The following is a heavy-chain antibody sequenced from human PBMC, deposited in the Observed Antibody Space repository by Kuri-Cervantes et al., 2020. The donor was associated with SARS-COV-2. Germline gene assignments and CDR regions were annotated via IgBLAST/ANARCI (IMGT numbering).Heavy chain of an antibody. Sequence: GGSLRLSCAASRFTFSSCAMSWVRQAPGKGLEWGSAIRGSGGSTYYAGSVNGRFTISRDNSKNTLYLQMNSLRAEATAVYYCAKIGSQYCSAGRCYVDYWGQGTLVTVSS. D-gene: IGHD2-15*01. J-gene: IGHJ4*02. V-gene: IGHV3-23*01. CDR1: RFTFSSCA. CDR2: IRGSGGST. CDR3: AKIGSQYCSAGRCYVDY.